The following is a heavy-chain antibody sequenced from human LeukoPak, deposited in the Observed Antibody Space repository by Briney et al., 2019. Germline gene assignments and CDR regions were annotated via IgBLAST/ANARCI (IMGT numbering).Heavy chain of an antibody. D-gene: IGHD4-11*01. Sequence: QPGGSLGLSCAASGFTFSSYAMSWVRQAPGKGLEWVSGISGSGGSTYYADSGKGRFTISRDNSKNTLYLQMNSLRAEDTAVYYCAKVSSNYVVLIPLWIDSWGQGTLVTVSS. CDR2: ISGSGGST. J-gene: IGHJ4*02. CDR1: GFTFSSYA. CDR3: AKVSSNYVVLIPLWIDS. V-gene: IGHV3-23*01.